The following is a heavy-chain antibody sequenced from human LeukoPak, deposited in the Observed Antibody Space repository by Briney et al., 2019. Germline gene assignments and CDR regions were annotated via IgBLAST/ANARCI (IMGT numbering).Heavy chain of an antibody. V-gene: IGHV3-21*01. Sequence: GGSLRLSCAASGFTFSSDSMNWVRQAPGKGLEWVSSISSESSFIYYADSVKGRFTISRDNAKNSLYLQMNSLRAEDTAVYSCARDSGSSWREGLNYWGQGTLVTVSS. D-gene: IGHD6-13*01. J-gene: IGHJ4*02. CDR3: ARDSGSSWREGLNY. CDR1: GFTFSSDS. CDR2: ISSESSFI.